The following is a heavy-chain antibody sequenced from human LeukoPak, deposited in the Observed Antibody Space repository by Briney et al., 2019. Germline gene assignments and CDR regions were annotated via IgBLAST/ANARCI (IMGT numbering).Heavy chain of an antibody. Sequence: SETLSLTCTVSGGSISSGSYYWSWIRQPAGKGLEWIGRIFTSGSTNYNPSLKSRVTISLDSSKNQLSLDLRSVTAADTAVYYSARGLSSGCSWGQVTLVTVSS. V-gene: IGHV4-61*02. CDR1: GGSISSGSYY. CDR3: ARGLSSGCS. D-gene: IGHD5-18*01. J-gene: IGHJ4*02. CDR2: IFTSGST.